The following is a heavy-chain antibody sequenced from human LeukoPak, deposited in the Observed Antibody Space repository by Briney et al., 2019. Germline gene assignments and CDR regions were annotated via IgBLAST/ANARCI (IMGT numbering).Heavy chain of an antibody. Sequence: GGSLRLSCAGSGFTFSGYTIHWVRQAPGKGLEWVAVISYDGSSKYYADSVKGRFTISRDNSKNTLYLQMNSLRADDTAVYYCARDGDAIYCSSTSCYPNWGQGTLVTVSS. CDR1: GFTFSGYT. J-gene: IGHJ4*02. CDR3: ARDGDAIYCSSTSCYPN. CDR2: ISYDGSSK. D-gene: IGHD2-2*01. V-gene: IGHV3-30-3*01.